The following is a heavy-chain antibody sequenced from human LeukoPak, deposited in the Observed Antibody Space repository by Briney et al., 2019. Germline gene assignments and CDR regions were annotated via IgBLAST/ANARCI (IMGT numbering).Heavy chain of an antibody. J-gene: IGHJ6*03. CDR2: IYYSGST. D-gene: IGHD3-22*01. CDR3: ARGGGYYDSSGFWRGEPAYYYYYYMDV. V-gene: IGHV4-39*01. CDR1: GGSISSSSYY. Sequence: KPSETLSLTCTVSGGSISSSSYYWGWIRQPPGKGLEWIGSIYYSGSTYYNPSLKSRVTISVDTSKNQFSLKLSSVTAADTAVYYCARGGGYYDSSGFWRGEPAYYYYYYMDVWGKGTTVTVSS.